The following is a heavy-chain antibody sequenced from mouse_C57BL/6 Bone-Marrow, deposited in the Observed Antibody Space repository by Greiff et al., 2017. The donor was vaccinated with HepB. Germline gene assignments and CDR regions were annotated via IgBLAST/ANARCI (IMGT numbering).Heavy chain of an antibody. CDR1: GFSLTSYG. Sequence: VMLVESGPGLVQPSQSLSITCTVSGFSLTSYGVHWVRQSPGKGLEWLGVIWRGGSTDYNAAFMSRLSITKDNSKSQVFFKMNSLQADDTAIYYCAKKTPLPYWYFDVWGTGTTVTVSS. V-gene: IGHV2-5*01. CDR3: AKKTPLPYWYFDV. J-gene: IGHJ1*03. CDR2: IWRGGST.